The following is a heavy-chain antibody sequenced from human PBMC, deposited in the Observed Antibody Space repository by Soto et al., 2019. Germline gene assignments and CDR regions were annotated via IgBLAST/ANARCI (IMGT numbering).Heavy chain of an antibody. CDR2: MNPNSGNT. D-gene: IGHD3-10*01. V-gene: IGHV1-8*02. Sequence: ASVKVSCKASGYTFTSYDINWVRQATGQGLEWMGWMNPNSGNTGYAQKFQGRVTMTRNTSISTAYMELSSLRSEDTAVYCWARGLGYGSGSYRFDPWGQGTLVTVSS. J-gene: IGHJ5*02. CDR1: GYTFTSYD. CDR3: ARGLGYGSGSYRFDP.